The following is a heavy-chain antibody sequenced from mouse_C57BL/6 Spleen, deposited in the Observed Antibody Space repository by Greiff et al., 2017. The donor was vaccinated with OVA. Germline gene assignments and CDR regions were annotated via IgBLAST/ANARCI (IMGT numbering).Heavy chain of an antibody. J-gene: IGHJ3*01. Sequence: VQLQQPGAELVRPGTSVKLSCKASGYTFTSYWMHWVKQRPGQGLEWIGVIDPSDSYTNYNQKFKGKATLTVDTSSSPAYMQLSSLTSEDSAVYYCASRNYDYDGTWFAYWGQGTLVTVSA. CDR3: ASRNYDYDGTWFAY. CDR1: GYTFTSYW. CDR2: IDPSDSYT. D-gene: IGHD2-4*01. V-gene: IGHV1-59*01.